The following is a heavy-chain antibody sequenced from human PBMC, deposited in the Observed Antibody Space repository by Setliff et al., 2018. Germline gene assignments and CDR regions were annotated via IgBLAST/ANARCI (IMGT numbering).Heavy chain of an antibody. V-gene: IGHV1-18*01. Sequence: GASVKVSCKASGYTFTSYGISWVRQAPGQGLEWMGWISAYNGNTNYAQKLQGRVTMTTDTSTSTAYMELRSLRSDDTAVYYCARDVGTSSFEVATMIVVAATDAFDIWCQGTMVTVSS. J-gene: IGHJ3*02. CDR3: ARDVGTSSFEVATMIVVAATDAFDI. D-gene: IGHD3-22*01. CDR2: ISAYNGNT. CDR1: GYTFTSYG.